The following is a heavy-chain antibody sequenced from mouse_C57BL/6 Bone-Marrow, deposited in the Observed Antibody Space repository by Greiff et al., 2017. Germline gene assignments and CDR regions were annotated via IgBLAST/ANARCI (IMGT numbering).Heavy chain of an antibody. D-gene: IGHD1-1*01. J-gene: IGHJ2*01. CDR3: ARSYYGSSYDFDY. CDR1: GYTFTSYW. V-gene: IGHV1-55*01. CDR2: IYPGSGST. Sequence: QVQLKQPGAELVKPGASVKMSCKASGYTFTSYWITWVKQRPGQGLEWIGDIYPGSGSTNYNEKFKSKATLTVDTSSSTAYMQLSSLTSEDSAVYYCARSYYGSSYDFDYWGQGTTLTVSS.